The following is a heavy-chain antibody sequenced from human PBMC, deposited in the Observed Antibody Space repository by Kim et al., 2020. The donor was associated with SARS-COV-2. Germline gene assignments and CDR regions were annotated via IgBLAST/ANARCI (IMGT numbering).Heavy chain of an antibody. J-gene: IGHJ4*02. Sequence: GGSLRLSCAASGFAFSSYAMSWVRQAPGKGLEWVSGISGSGRSTYDADSVKGRFTISRDNAKNTLYLQMNSLRAEDTAVYYCAKDRGYYGSGSPDYWGQGTLVTVSS. CDR1: GFAFSSYA. CDR2: ISGSGRST. D-gene: IGHD3-10*01. CDR3: AKDRGYYGSGSPDY. V-gene: IGHV3-23*01.